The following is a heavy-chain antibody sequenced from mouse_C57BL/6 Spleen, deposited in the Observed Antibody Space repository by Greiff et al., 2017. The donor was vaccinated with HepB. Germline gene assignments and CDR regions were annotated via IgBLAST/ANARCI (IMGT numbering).Heavy chain of an antibody. J-gene: IGHJ2*01. CDR2: IHPNSGST. CDR1: GYTFTSYW. CDR3: ASKMGFYGSSYVEDY. D-gene: IGHD1-1*01. V-gene: IGHV1-64*01. Sequence: VQLQQPGAELVKPGASVKLSCKASGYTFTSYWMHWVKQRPGQGLEWIGMIHPNSGSTNYNEKFKSKATLTVDKSSSTAYMQLSSLTSEDSAVYYCASKMGFYGSSYVEDYRGQGTTLTVSS.